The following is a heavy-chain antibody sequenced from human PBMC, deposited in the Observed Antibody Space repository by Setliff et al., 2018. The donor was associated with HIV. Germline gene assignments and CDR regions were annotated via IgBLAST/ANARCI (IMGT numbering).Heavy chain of an antibody. D-gene: IGHD6-19*01. CDR2: IDHSGNT. V-gene: IGHV4-34*01. J-gene: IGHJ5*02. CDR1: GVSFSGYY. CDR3: ARGVYSSGWYLLTRLDP. Sequence: SETLSLTCAVYGVSFSGYYWNWIRQTPGKGLEWIGEIDHSGNTNYNPSLKSRVTISLDTSKNQFSLRLTSVTAADTAVYYCARGVYSSGWYLLTRLDPWGQGVLVTVS.